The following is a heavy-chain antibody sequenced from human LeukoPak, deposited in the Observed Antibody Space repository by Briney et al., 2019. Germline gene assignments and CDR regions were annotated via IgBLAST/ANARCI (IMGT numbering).Heavy chain of an antibody. CDR2: IIPIFGTA. D-gene: IGHD2-2*01. CDR3: ARDAAFYCSSTSCYDNWFDP. CDR1: GGTFSSYA. J-gene: IGHJ5*02. Sequence: SVKVSCKASGGTFSSYAISWVRRAPGQGLEWMGGIIPIFGTANYAQKFQGRVTITTDESTSTAYMELSSLRSEDTAVYYCARDAAFYCSSTSCYDNWFDPWGQGTLVTVSS. V-gene: IGHV1-69*05.